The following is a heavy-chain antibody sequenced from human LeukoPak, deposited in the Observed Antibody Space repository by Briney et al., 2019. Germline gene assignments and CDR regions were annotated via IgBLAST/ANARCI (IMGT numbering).Heavy chain of an antibody. CDR1: DGSISISGYY. CDR2: INHSGST. V-gene: IGHV4-39*07. J-gene: IGHJ4*02. CDR3: ARGQAYEAQKYYFDY. D-gene: IGHD5-12*01. Sequence: PSETLSLTCTVSDGSISISGYYWVWIRQPPGKGLEWIGEINHSGSTNYNPSLKSRVTISVDTSKNQFSLKLSSVTAADTAVYYCARGQAYEAQKYYFDYWGQGTLVTVSS.